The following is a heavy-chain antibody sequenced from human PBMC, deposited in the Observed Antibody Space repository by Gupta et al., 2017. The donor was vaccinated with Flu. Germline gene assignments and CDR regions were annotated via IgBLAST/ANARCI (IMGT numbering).Heavy chain of an antibody. D-gene: IGHD1-1*01. V-gene: IGHV3-23*01. CDR1: GVTFSAYS. CDR2: RTNRGTDK. Sequence: EVQLWESGGALVQPGESLRLSCRGSGVTFSAYSMAWVRQFPGGGLEWVAGRTNRGTDKFYRYSAEGRGTISRENLRDTLVRQMRRLDHGDKGVYFCVKAGYKYPMGWTLPHFDSWGRG. CDR3: VKAGYKYPMGWTLPHFDS. J-gene: IGHJ4*02.